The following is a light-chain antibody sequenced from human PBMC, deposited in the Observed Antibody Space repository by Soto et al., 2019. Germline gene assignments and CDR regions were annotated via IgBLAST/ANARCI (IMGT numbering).Light chain of an antibody. J-gene: IGKJ3*01. CDR2: GAS. CDR3: QQYGSSLFT. CDR1: QSVSSSY. V-gene: IGKV3-20*01. Sequence: EIVLTQSPGTLYLSPGERATLSCRASQSVSSSYLAWYQQKPGQAPRLLIYGASSRATSIPDRFSGSRSGTDFTLTISRLEPEDFAVYYCQQYGSSLFTFGPGNKVAIK.